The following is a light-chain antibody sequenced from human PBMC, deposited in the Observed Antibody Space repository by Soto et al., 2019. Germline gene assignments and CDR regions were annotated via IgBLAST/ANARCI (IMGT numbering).Light chain of an antibody. V-gene: IGKV1-33*01. CDR2: DAS. J-gene: IGKJ4*02. CDR1: QDITNY. CDR3: QQYNNLPLT. Sequence: DIQMTQSPSSLSASVGDRVTITCQASQDITNYLNWYQQKPGKAPKLLIYDASNLETGVLSRFSGSGSGTDFTFTISRLQPEDIATYYWQQYNNLPLTFGGGTKVEIK.